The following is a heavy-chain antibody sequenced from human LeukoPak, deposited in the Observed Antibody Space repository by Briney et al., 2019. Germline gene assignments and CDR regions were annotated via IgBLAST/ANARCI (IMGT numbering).Heavy chain of an antibody. V-gene: IGHV4-34*01. CDR3: ARGHPYYA. CDR1: GASSSGYY. J-gene: IGHJ5*02. CDR2: INHSGST. Sequence: PPETLSLTCALYGASSSGYYWSWVRHPPRKGLEWIGEINHSGSTNYNPSLKSRVTISGDTSKNQFSLKLSSVTAADTAVYYCARGHPYYAWGQGTLVTVSS. D-gene: IGHD1-26*01.